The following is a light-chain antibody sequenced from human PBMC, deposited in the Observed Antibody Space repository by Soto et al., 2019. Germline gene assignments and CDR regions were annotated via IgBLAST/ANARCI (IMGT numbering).Light chain of an antibody. CDR3: QQYNSWA. Sequence: QMTQSPSTLSASVGDRVTLTCRASQNIGIWLAWYQQKPGKAPNLMIHKASTLGSGVPSRFSGSGSGTEFTLTITSLQPDDFATYYCQQYNSWAFGQGTKVEFK. CDR1: QNIGIW. V-gene: IGKV1-5*03. J-gene: IGKJ1*01. CDR2: KAS.